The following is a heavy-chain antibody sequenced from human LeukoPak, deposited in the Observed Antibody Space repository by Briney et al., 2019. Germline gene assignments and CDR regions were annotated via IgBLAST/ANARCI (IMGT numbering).Heavy chain of an antibody. CDR2: ISYDGSNE. CDR3: AKSGYNRFDY. Sequence: PGGSLRLSCAASGFTFSSYVMHWVRQAPGKGLEWVAIISYDGSNEYYADSVKGRFTISRDSSKNTLYLQMNSLRAEDTAVYYCAKSGYNRFDYWGQGTLVTVSS. D-gene: IGHD5-24*01. V-gene: IGHV3-30*04. J-gene: IGHJ4*02. CDR1: GFTFSSYV.